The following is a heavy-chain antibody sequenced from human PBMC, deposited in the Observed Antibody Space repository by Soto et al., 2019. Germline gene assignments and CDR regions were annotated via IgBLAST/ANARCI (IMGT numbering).Heavy chain of an antibody. J-gene: IGHJ5*02. D-gene: IGHD2-2*01. CDR3: ARLVVPAAIRSNWFDP. Sequence: EVQLLQSGGALMQPGGSLRLSCAASGFTFRRYAMTWVRQAPGMGLEWVSAISGIGTSTYYADSVKGRFTISRDNSKNTVYLQMDSLRVEDTAVYYCARLVVPAAIRSNWFDPWGQGTLVSVSS. CDR2: ISGIGTST. CDR1: GFTFRRYA. V-gene: IGHV3-23*01.